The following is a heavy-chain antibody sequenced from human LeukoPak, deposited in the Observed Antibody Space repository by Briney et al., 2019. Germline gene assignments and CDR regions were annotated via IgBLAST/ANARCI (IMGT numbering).Heavy chain of an antibody. CDR3: AKDMSGGDCPDY. CDR1: AFTFSSYG. J-gene: IGHJ4*02. Sequence: GGSLRLSCAASAFTFSSYGMHWVRQAPGKGLEWVALISYDGSDNDYAKSVKGRFTISRDNSKNTLYLQMNSLRAEDTAVYYCAKDMSGGDCPDYWGQGTLVTVSS. CDR2: ISYDGSDN. V-gene: IGHV3-30*18. D-gene: IGHD2-21*02.